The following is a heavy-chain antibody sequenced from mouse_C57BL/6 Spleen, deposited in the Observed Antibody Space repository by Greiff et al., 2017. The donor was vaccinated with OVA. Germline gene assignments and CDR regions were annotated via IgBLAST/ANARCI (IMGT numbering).Heavy chain of an antibody. CDR2: IYPGSGST. CDR1: GYTFTSYW. Sequence: QVQLQQSGAELVKPGASVKMSCKASGYTFTSYWITWVKQRPGQGLEWIGDIYPGSGSTNYNEKFKSKATLTVDTSSSTAYMQLSSLTSEDSAVYYCARQVLLRSYFDYWGQGTTLTVSS. CDR3: ARQVLLRSYFDY. D-gene: IGHD1-1*01. J-gene: IGHJ2*01. V-gene: IGHV1-55*01.